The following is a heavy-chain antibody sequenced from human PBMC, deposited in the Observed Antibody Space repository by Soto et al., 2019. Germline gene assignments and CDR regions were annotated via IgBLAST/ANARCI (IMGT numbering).Heavy chain of an antibody. CDR3: ARDFGSGSYYSYYYYGMDV. V-gene: IGHV3-30-3*01. J-gene: IGHJ6*02. Sequence: QVQLVESGGGVVQPGRSLRLSCAASGFTFSSYAMHWVRQAPGKGLEWVAVISYDGSNKYYADSVKGRFTISRDNSKNTLYLQINSLRAEDTAVYYCARDFGSGSYYSYYYYGMDVWGQGTTVTVSS. CDR2: ISYDGSNK. D-gene: IGHD3-10*01. CDR1: GFTFSSYA.